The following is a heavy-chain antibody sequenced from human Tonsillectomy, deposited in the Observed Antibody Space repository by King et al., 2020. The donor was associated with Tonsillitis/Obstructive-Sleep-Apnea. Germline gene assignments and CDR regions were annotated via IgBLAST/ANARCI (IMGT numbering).Heavy chain of an antibody. Sequence: VQLVESGGGVVQPGRSLRVSCAASGFTFSSYAMHWVRQAPGKGLEWVAVISYDGSKKYYADSVKGRFTMSRDNSKNTLYLQMNSLRSEDMAVYYCGRDVGSIAWYGAIDYWGQGTLVTVSS. D-gene: IGHD6-19*01. V-gene: IGHV3-30*04. J-gene: IGHJ4*02. CDR1: GFTFSSYA. CDR2: ISYDGSKK. CDR3: GRDVGSIAWYGAIDY.